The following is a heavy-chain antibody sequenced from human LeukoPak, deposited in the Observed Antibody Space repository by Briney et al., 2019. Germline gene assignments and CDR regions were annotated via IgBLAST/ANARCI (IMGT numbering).Heavy chain of an antibody. Sequence: PGGSLRLSCAASGFTFSSYAMSWVRQAPGKGLEWVSAISGSGGSTYYTDSVKGRFTISRDNSKNTLYLQMNSLRAEDTAVYYCAKDQTGSNPNNWFDPWGQGTLVTVSS. J-gene: IGHJ5*02. CDR1: GFTFSSYA. CDR3: AKDQTGSNPNNWFDP. D-gene: IGHD4-11*01. CDR2: ISGSGGST. V-gene: IGHV3-23*01.